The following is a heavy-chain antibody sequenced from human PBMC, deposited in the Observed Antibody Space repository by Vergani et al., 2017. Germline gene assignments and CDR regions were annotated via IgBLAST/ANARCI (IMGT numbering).Heavy chain of an antibody. CDR3: ARDREAVAGTKGAFDI. V-gene: IGHV3-21*05. CDR1: GFTFSSYS. D-gene: IGHD6-19*01. J-gene: IGHJ3*02. CDR2: ISSSSSYI. Sequence: EVQLVESGGGLVQPGGSLRLSCAASGFTFSSYSMNWVRQAPGKGLEWVSYISSSSSYIYYADSVKGRFTISRDNAKNSLYLQMNSLRAEDTAVYYCARDREAVAGTKGAFDIWGQGTMVTVSS.